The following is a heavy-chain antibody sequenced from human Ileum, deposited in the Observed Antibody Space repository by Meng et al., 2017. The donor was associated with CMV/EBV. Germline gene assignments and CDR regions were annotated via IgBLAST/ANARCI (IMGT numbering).Heavy chain of an antibody. D-gene: IGHD1-26*01. J-gene: IGHJ6*02. V-gene: IGHV3-15*01. CDR1: GFTFSNAW. Sequence: GESLKISCAASGFTFSNAWMSWVRQAPGKGLEWVGRIKSKGDGGTTDYAAPAKGRFTTSRDDSKNTLYLQMNSLKTEDTAVYYCTTNSGTSYYYYYGMDVWGQGTTVTVAS. CDR3: TTNSGTSYYYYYGMDV. CDR2: IKSKGDGGTT.